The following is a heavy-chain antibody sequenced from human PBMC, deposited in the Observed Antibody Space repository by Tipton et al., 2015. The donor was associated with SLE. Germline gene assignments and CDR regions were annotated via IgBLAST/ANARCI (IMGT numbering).Heavy chain of an antibody. CDR3: ARFLDTFDI. D-gene: IGHD3-3*01. CDR1: GYSINNGFY. V-gene: IGHV4-38-2*02. Sequence: TLSLTCTVSGYSINNGFYWGWIRQPPGKRLEWIGIIYHSGTTYYNPSLKSRVTISVDTSKNQFSLRLGSVTAADTAMYYCARFLDTFDIWGQGTMVTVSS. J-gene: IGHJ3*02. CDR2: IYHSGTT.